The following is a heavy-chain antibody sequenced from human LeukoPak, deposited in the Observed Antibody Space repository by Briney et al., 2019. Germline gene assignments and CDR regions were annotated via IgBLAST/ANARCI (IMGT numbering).Heavy chain of an antibody. CDR3: AARGQGSSLSYFVY. J-gene: IGHJ4*02. Sequence: SETLSLTCTVSGCSISTYYWSWIRQPTGKGLEWIGRIYPSGNTNYNPSLRSRVTMSIDTSKNQFSLKLGSVTAADTAVYYCAARGQGSSLSYFVYWGQGTLVTVSS. CDR2: IYPSGNT. D-gene: IGHD3-10*01. CDR1: GCSISTYY. V-gene: IGHV4-4*07.